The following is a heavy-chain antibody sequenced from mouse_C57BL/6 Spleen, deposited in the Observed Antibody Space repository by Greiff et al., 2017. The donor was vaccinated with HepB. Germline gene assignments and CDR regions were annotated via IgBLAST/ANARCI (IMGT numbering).Heavy chain of an antibody. Sequence: EVQVVESGGGLVKPGGSLKLSCAASGFTFSSYAMSWVRQTPGKRLEWVATISDGGSYTYYPDNVKGRFTISRDNAKNNLYLQMSHLKSEDTAMYYCARDRYYYGRSYEGYFDSWGQGTTLTVSS. CDR2: ISDGGSYT. CDR1: GFTFSSYA. V-gene: IGHV5-4*01. D-gene: IGHD1-1*01. J-gene: IGHJ2*01. CDR3: ARDRYYYGRSYEGYFDS.